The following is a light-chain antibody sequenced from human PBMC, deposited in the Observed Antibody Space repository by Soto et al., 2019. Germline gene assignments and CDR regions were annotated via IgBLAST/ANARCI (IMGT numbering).Light chain of an antibody. CDR1: QSVSTY. CDR3: QQRSNWPSI. J-gene: IGKJ4*01. CDR2: DAS. V-gene: IGKV3-11*01. Sequence: EIVLTQSPATLSLSPGERATLSCGASQSVSTYLAWYQQKPGQAPRLLIYDASNRATGIPARFSGSGSGTDFALTISSLEPEDFAVYYCQQRSNWPSIFGGGTKVEIK.